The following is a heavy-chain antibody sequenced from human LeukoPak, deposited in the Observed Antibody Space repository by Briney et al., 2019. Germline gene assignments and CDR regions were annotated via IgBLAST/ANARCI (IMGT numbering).Heavy chain of an antibody. CDR1: GYTFTSYY. CDR3: ARDWSHGSGSYDYYYYGMDV. Sequence: ASVKVSCKASGYTFTSYYMHWVRQAPGQGLEWMGIINPSGGSTSYAQKFQGRVTMTRDTSTSTVYMELSSLRSEDTAVHYCARDWSHGSGSYDYYYYGMDVWGQGTTVTVSS. CDR2: INPSGGST. V-gene: IGHV1-46*01. D-gene: IGHD3-10*01. J-gene: IGHJ6*02.